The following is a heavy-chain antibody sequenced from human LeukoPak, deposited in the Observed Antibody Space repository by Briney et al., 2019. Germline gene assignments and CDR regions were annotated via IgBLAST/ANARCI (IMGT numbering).Heavy chain of an antibody. CDR2: INPNSGGT. CDR3: ARGWIFGLVRGPFDP. J-gene: IGHJ5*02. CDR1: GYTFTGYY. V-gene: IGHV1-2*02. Sequence: ASVKVSCKASGYTFTGYYMHWVRQAPGQGLEWMGWINPNSGGTNYAQKFQGRVTMTRDTSISTAYMELSRLRSDDTAVYYCARGWIFGLVRGPFDPWGQGTLVTVSS. D-gene: IGHD3/OR15-3a*01.